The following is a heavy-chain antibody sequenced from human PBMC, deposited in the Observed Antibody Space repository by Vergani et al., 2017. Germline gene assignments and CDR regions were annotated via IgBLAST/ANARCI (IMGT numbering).Heavy chain of an antibody. CDR1: GFSLSNARMG. Sequence: QFTLKESGPVLVKPTETLTLTCTVSGFSLSNARMGVSWIRQPPGKALEWLAHIFSNDEKSYSTSLKSRLTISKDTSKSQVVLTMTNMDPVDTATSYCARTYYYDSSGYFDPPSAFDIWGQGTMVTVSS. CDR2: IFSNDEK. V-gene: IGHV2-26*01. D-gene: IGHD3-22*01. CDR3: ARTYYYDSSGYFDPPSAFDI. J-gene: IGHJ3*02.